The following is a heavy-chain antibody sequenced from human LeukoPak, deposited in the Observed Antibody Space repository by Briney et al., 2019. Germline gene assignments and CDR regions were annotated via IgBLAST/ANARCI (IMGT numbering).Heavy chain of an antibody. J-gene: IGHJ6*03. CDR3: ARGAVNRYNWNDDNYYFYYMDV. CDR1: GYTFTSYG. D-gene: IGHD1-1*01. V-gene: IGHV1-18*01. Sequence: ASVKVSCKASGYTFTSYGISWVRQAPGQGLEWMGWISAYNGHTYYPQKLQGRFTMTTDTSTSTAYMELRSLRSDDTAVYYCARGAVNRYNWNDDNYYFYYMDVWGKGTTVTVSS. CDR2: ISAYNGHT.